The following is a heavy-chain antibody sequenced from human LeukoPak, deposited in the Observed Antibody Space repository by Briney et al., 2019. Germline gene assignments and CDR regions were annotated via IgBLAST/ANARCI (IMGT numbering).Heavy chain of an antibody. D-gene: IGHD4-11*01. CDR3: ARQHADSFDY. CDR1: GGSISSGSYY. Sequence: PSQTLSLTCTVSGGSISSGSYYWRWIRQPAGKGLEWIGRIYTSGSTNYSPSLKSRVTISVDTSKNQFSLKLSSVTAADTAVYYCARQHADSFDYWGQGTLVTVSS. J-gene: IGHJ4*02. CDR2: IYTSGST. V-gene: IGHV4-61*02.